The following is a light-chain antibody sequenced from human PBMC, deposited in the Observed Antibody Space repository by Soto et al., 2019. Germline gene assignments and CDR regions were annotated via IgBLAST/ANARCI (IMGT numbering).Light chain of an antibody. CDR1: QSVLYSSNNQNY. CDR2: DAS. CDR3: QQYKRYSPYT. V-gene: IGKV4-1*01. Sequence: DIVMTQSPDSLAVSLGERATINCKSSQSVLYSSNNQNYLAWYQQKPGKAPNLLIYDASSLESGVPSRFSGSGSWTEFTLTISSLQPDDFATKYSQQYKRYSPYTLGQGNKLEIK. J-gene: IGKJ2*01.